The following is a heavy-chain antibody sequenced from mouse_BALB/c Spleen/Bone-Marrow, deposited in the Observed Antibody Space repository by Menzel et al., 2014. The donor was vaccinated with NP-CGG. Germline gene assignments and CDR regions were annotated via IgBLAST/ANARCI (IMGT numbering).Heavy chain of an antibody. Sequence: EVQLVESGPGLVKPSQSLSLTCSVTGYSITSGYYCNWIRQFPGNKLEWMGYISYDGSNNYNPSLKNRISITRDTSKNQFFLKLNSVTTEDTATYYCARARFDSAFAYWGQGTLVTVSA. CDR1: GYSITSGYY. CDR2: ISYDGSN. V-gene: IGHV3-6*02. D-gene: IGHD2-4*01. J-gene: IGHJ3*01. CDR3: ARARFDSAFAY.